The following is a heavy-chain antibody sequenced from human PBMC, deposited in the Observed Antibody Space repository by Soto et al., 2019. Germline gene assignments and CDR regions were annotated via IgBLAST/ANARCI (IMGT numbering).Heavy chain of an antibody. CDR2: ISGSGGST. CDR3: AKSRASSLLRFLEWPFDY. J-gene: IGHJ4*02. V-gene: IGHV3-23*01. CDR1: GFTFSSYA. D-gene: IGHD3-3*01. Sequence: GGSLRLSCAASGFTFSSYAMSWVRQAPGKGLEWVSAISGSGGSTYYADSVKGRFTISRDNSKNTLYLQMNSLRAEDTAVYYCAKSRASSLLRFLEWPFDYWGQGTLVTVSS.